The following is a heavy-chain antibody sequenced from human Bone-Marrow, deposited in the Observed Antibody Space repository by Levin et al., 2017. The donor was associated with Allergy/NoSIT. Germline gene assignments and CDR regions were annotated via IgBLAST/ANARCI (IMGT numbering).Heavy chain of an antibody. D-gene: IGHD5-24*01. Sequence: ASVKVSCKASGFTFSSSTVQWVRQARGQRLEWIGWIAVGDGNTRYAQKFQKRVTITRDMSTNTAYMELSSLRSDDTAVYYCAADRAPQITEDRFDPWGQGTLVSVSS. V-gene: IGHV1-58*01. J-gene: IGHJ5*01. CDR2: IAVGDGNT. CDR3: AADRAPQITEDRFDP. CDR1: GFTFSSST.